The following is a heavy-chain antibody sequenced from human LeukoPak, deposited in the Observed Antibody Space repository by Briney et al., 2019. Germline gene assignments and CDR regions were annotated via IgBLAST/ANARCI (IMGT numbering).Heavy chain of an antibody. Sequence: SETLSLTCTVSGGSISSSYYYWGWIRQPPGKGLEWIGSVYYSGTTYYNPSLNSRVTISVDTSKNQFSLKLSSVTASDTAIYYCARVKAASRPFDYWGQGTQVTVSS. D-gene: IGHD6-13*01. J-gene: IGHJ4*02. CDR1: GGSISSSYYY. V-gene: IGHV4-39*01. CDR2: VYYSGTT. CDR3: ARVKAASRPFDY.